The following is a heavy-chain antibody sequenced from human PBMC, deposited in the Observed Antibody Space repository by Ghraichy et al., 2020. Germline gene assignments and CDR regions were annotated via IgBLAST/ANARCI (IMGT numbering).Heavy chain of an antibody. Sequence: GGSLRLSCAVSGFTFSSHTMSWVRQDPGKGLEWVSTITSDGRFTYYGDSVKGRFTISRDNSKNTLYLQMNSLRAEDTAVYYCAKGWDVLDYWGQGTLVTVSS. CDR1: GFTFSSHT. D-gene: IGHD1-26*01. CDR3: AKGWDVLDY. V-gene: IGHV3-23*01. CDR2: ITSDGRFT. J-gene: IGHJ4*02.